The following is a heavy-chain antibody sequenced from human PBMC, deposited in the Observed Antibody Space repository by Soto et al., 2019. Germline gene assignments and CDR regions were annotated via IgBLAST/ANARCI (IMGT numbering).Heavy chain of an antibody. CDR3: ARVWVDSLDYLDY. D-gene: IGHD5-12*01. J-gene: IGHJ4*02. CDR1: GFTFSSYG. Sequence: QVQLVESGGGVVQPGRSLRLSCAASGFTFSSYGMHWVRQAPGKGLEWVAVIWYDGSNKYYADSVKGRFTISRDNSKNTLYLQMNSLRAEDTAVYYCARVWVDSLDYLDYWGQGTLVTVSS. V-gene: IGHV3-33*01. CDR2: IWYDGSNK.